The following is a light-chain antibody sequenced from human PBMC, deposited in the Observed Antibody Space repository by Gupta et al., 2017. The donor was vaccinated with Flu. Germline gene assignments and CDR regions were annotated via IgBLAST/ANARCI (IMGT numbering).Light chain of an antibody. CDR3: QQSSITPLT. Sequence: GDRVTITCRASQSVSTYVNWYQQKPGKAPKLLIYAVSSLQGGVPSRFSGSGSGTDFTLTISSLQPEDFATYYCQQSSITPLTFGGGTNVEIK. J-gene: IGKJ4*01. CDR1: QSVSTY. V-gene: IGKV1-39*01. CDR2: AVS.